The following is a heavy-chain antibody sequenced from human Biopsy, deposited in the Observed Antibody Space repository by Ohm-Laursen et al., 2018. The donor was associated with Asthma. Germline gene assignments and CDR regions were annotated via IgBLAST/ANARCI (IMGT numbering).Heavy chain of an antibody. CDR2: IYYSGTT. D-gene: IGHD6-13*01. CDR3: VRGSSSWHHGPFHYYYGMDV. J-gene: IGHJ6*02. CDR1: SGSGGYMRSGNYY. V-gene: IGHV4-39*01. Sequence: TLSLTCSLSSGSGGYMRSGNYYWGWIRQPPGKGLEWIGSIYYSGTTYYNPSLESRITVSADTSKNQSSLKLTSLTAADTAVYYCVRGSSSWHHGPFHYYYGMDVWGQGTTATVSS.